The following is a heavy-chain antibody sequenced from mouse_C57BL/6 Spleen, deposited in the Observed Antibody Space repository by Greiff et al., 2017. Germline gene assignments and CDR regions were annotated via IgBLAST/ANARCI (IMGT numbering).Heavy chain of an antibody. CDR2: ISYSGST. CDR1: GYSITSGYD. V-gene: IGHV3-1*01. J-gene: IGHJ4*01. CDR3: ARWGYYAMDD. Sequence: EVQLVESGPGMVKPSQSLSLTCTVTGYSITSGYDWHWIRHFPGNKLEWMGYISYSGSTNYNPSPKSRISITHDTSKNHFFLKLNSVTTEDTATYYCARWGYYAMDDWGQGTSVTVSS.